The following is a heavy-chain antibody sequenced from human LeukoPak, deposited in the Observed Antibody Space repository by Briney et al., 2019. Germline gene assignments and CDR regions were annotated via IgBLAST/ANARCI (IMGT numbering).Heavy chain of an antibody. Sequence: ASVKVSCKASGYTFTSYGISWVRQAPGQGLEWMGWISAYNGNTNYAQKLQGRVTMTTDTSTSTAYMELRSLRSDDTAVYYCARLVVVTAFSDSNNWFDPWGQGTLVTVSS. D-gene: IGHD2-21*02. J-gene: IGHJ5*02. V-gene: IGHV1-18*01. CDR3: ARLVVVTAFSDSNNWFDP. CDR2: ISAYNGNT. CDR1: GYTFTSYG.